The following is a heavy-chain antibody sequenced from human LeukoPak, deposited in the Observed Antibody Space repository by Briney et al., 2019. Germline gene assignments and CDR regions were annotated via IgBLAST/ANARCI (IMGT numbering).Heavy chain of an antibody. Sequence: GGSLRLSCAASGFTFSSYWMHGVRQAPGKGLVWVSLINSDGSITSYADSVKGRFTISRANANNTLYLQMLSLRDEDMAVYYCARDSYSDVWSGYYGYWGQGTLVTVSS. D-gene: IGHD3-3*01. CDR2: INSDGSIT. V-gene: IGHV3-74*01. J-gene: IGHJ4*02. CDR3: ARDSYSDVWSGYYGY. CDR1: GFTFSSYW.